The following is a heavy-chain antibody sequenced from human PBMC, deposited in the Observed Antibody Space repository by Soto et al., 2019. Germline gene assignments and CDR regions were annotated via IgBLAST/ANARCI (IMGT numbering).Heavy chain of an antibody. J-gene: IGHJ2*01. V-gene: IGHV2-5*02. Sequence: QITLNESGPTLVNPTQTLTLPCTFSGFSLGTYGVGVGWIRQPPGKALEWLALIYWDDDKRYSPSLKSRLTITKDTSKRQVFLTLTNMDPVDTATYSCAHRGGGIVDWYFDLWGRGTPVIVSS. D-gene: IGHD1-26*01. CDR3: AHRGGGIVDWYFDL. CDR1: GFSLGTYGVG. CDR2: IYWDDDK.